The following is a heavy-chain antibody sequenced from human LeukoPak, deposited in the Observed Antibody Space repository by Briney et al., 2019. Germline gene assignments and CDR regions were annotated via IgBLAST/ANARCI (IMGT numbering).Heavy chain of an antibody. D-gene: IGHD2-21*02. CDR2: IYYDGST. CDR3: AREVTQPSRWFDP. Sequence: SETLSLTCTVSGGSISNYYWSWIRQPPGKGLEWIGHIYYDGSTSYSPSLKSRVTMSIDTSKNQFSLNLTSVTAADTAVYYCAREVTQPSRWFDPWGQGTLVTVSS. J-gene: IGHJ5*02. CDR1: GGSISNYY. V-gene: IGHV4-59*12.